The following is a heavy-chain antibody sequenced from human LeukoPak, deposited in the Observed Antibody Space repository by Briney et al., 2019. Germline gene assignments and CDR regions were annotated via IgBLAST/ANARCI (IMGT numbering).Heavy chain of an antibody. Sequence: PSEILSLTCTVSGGSISSYYWSWIRQPAGKGLEWIGRIYTSGSTNYNLSLKSRVTMSVDTSKNQFSLRLSSVTSADTAVYYCARGNSCYDYAFDIWGRGTLVTVSP. CDR2: IYTSGST. CDR1: GGSISSYY. CDR3: ARGNSCYDYAFDI. J-gene: IGHJ3*02. D-gene: IGHD5-12*01. V-gene: IGHV4-4*07.